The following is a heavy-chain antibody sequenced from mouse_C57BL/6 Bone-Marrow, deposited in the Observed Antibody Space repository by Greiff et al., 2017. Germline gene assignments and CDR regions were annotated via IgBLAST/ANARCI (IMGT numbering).Heavy chain of an antibody. V-gene: IGHV1-81*01. Sequence: QVQLKESGAELARPGASVKLSCKASGYTFTSYGISWVKQRTGQGLEWIGEIYPRSGNTYYNEKFKGKATLTADKSSSTAYMELRSLTSEDSAVYFCARGMITTVVGANGGKGILVTVCA. J-gene: IGHJ3*01. CDR2: IYPRSGNT. CDR1: GYTFTSYG. D-gene: IGHD1-1*01. CDR3: ARGMITTVVGAN.